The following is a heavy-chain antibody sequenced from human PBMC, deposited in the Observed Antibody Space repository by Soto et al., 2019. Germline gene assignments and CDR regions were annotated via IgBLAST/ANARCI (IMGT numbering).Heavy chain of an antibody. J-gene: IGHJ6*02. CDR3: ARHLNYYDSSGYYSFGGYYYGMDV. Sequence: SETLSLTCTVSGGSISSSSYYWGWIRQPPGKGLEWIGSIYYSGSTYYNPSLKSRVTISVDTSKNQFSLKLSSVTAADTAVYYCARHLNYYDSSGYYSFGGYYYGMDVWGQWTTVTVSS. CDR1: GGSISSSSYY. CDR2: IYYSGST. V-gene: IGHV4-39*01. D-gene: IGHD3-22*01.